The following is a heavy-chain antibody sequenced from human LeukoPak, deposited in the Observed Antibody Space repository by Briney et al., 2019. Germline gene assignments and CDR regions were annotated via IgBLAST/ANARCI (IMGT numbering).Heavy chain of an antibody. D-gene: IGHD5-24*01. Sequence: GESLKISCEGSGYSFTTYWFAWVRQTPGKAPEWMGIIYPGDSDTRYSPSFQSQVTISADKSISTAYLQWSSLKASDTAMYYCARPAKMATISDAFDIWGQGTMVTVSS. CDR1: GYSFTTYW. CDR2: IYPGDSDT. V-gene: IGHV5-51*01. J-gene: IGHJ3*02. CDR3: ARPAKMATISDAFDI.